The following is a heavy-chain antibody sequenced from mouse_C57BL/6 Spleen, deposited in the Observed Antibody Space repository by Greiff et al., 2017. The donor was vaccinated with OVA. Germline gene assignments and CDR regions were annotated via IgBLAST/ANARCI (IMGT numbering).Heavy chain of an antibody. Sequence: QVQLKESGAELVKPGASVKLSCTASGYAFSSYWLNWVKPRPGTGLEWIGQIYPGAGDTNYNGQFKGKATLTADKSSSTAYMQLSSVTSEESAVYFCARSPGYFDVWGTGTTVTVSS. V-gene: IGHV1-80*01. J-gene: IGHJ1*03. CDR3: ARSPGYFDV. CDR1: GYAFSSYW. CDR2: IYPGAGDT.